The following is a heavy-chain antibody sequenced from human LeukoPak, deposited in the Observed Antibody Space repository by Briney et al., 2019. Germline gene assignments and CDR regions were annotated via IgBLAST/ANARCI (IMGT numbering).Heavy chain of an antibody. CDR1: GFTFSRYN. CDR2: ISGSGTHT. J-gene: IGHJ4*02. D-gene: IGHD1-26*01. Sequence: KSGGSLRLSCAASGFTFSRYNMNWVRQAPGKGLQWVSSISGSGTHTYYADSVQGRFTISRDDAKSSLYLHMNSLSAEDTAVYYCARDRSGSLSPMAYWGQGTLVTVS. V-gene: IGHV3-21*01. CDR3: ARDRSGSLSPMAY.